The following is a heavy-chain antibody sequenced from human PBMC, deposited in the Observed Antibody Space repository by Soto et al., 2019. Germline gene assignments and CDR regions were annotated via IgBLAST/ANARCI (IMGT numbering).Heavy chain of an antibody. V-gene: IGHV4-39*01. CDR1: GGSISSNSW. Sequence: SETLSLTCAVSGGSISSNSWWSWVRQPPGKGLEWIGSIYYSGSTYYNPSLKSRVTISVDTSKNQFSLKLSSVTAADTAVYYCARAIFGVVLYFDYWGQGTLVTVSS. J-gene: IGHJ4*02. CDR2: IYYSGST. CDR3: ARAIFGVVLYFDY. D-gene: IGHD3-3*01.